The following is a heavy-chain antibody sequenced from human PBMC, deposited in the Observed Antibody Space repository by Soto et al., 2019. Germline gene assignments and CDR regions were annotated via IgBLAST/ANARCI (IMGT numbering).Heavy chain of an antibody. Sequence: GGSLRLSCAASGFTFSSYWMSWVRQAPGKGLEWVANIKQDGSEKYYVDSVKGRFTISRDNAKNSLYLQMNSLRAEDTAVYYCARDGRRGSSSSDYWGQGTLVTVSS. D-gene: IGHD6-6*01. CDR3: ARDGRRGSSSSDY. CDR1: GFTFSSYW. CDR2: IKQDGSEK. V-gene: IGHV3-7*03. J-gene: IGHJ4*02.